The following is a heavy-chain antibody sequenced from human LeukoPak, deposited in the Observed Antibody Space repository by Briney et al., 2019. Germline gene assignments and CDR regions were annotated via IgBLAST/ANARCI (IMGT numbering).Heavy chain of an antibody. D-gene: IGHD2-2*01. CDR2: ISSSSSYI. J-gene: IGHJ5*02. V-gene: IGHV3-21*01. CDR1: GFTFSSYS. CDR3: ARAGSVVVPAATTNWFDP. Sequence: GGSLRLSCAASGFTFSSYSMNWVRQAPGKGLEWVSFISSSSSYIYYADSVKGRFTISRDNAKNSLYLQMNSLRAEDTAVYYCARAGSVVVPAATTNWFDPWGQGTLVTVSS.